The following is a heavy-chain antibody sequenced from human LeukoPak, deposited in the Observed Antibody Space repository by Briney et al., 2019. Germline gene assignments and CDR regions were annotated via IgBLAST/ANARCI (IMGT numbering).Heavy chain of an antibody. Sequence: SVKVSCKASGGTFSSYAISWVRQAPGQGLEWKGGIIPIFGTANYAQKFQGRVTITTDESTSTAYMELSSLRSEDTAVYYCATKSDRFLEWKYYYMDVWGKGTTVTVSS. CDR2: IIPIFGTA. J-gene: IGHJ6*03. CDR3: ATKSDRFLEWKYYYMDV. D-gene: IGHD3-3*01. CDR1: GGTFSSYA. V-gene: IGHV1-69*05.